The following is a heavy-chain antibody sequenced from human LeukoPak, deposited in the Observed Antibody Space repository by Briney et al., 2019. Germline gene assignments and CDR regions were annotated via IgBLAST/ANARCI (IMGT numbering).Heavy chain of an antibody. CDR2: IWYDGSNK. Sequence: GGSLRLSCAASGFTFSTYGIHWVRQAPGKGLEWVAVIWYDGSNKYYSDSVKGRFTISRDNSKNTLYLQMNSLRAEDTAVYYCARAKDNGGRDGFDIWGQGTMVTVSS. J-gene: IGHJ3*02. CDR3: ARAKDNGGRDGFDI. V-gene: IGHV3-33*01. D-gene: IGHD4-23*01. CDR1: GFTFSTYG.